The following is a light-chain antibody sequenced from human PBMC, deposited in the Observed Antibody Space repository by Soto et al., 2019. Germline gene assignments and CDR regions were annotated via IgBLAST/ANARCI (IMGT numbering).Light chain of an antibody. Sequence: QSVLTQPPSVSGSPGQSVTISCTGTSSDVGSYNRVSWYQQPPGTAPKLMIYEVSNRPSGVPDRFFGSKSGNTASLTISGLQAEDGADYYCSSFTTSNTWVFGGGTKLTAL. CDR2: EVS. CDR3: SSFTTSNTWV. CDR1: SSDVGSYNR. J-gene: IGLJ3*02. V-gene: IGLV2-18*02.